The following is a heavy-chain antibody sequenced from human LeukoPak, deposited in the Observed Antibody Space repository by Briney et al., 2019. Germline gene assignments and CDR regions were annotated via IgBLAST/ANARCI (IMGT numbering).Heavy chain of an antibody. CDR3: AGEGQAWQQLQSFDY. CDR2: GDYSGGT. J-gene: IGHJ4*02. D-gene: IGHD6-13*01. Sequence: SETLSLTCTVSGDSFSSVTDYWAWIRQPPGKGLEWIASGDYSGGTYYNPSLESRVAISADMSKNQFSLKLTSVTGADTAVYYCAGEGQAWQQLQSFDYWGQGTLVTVSS. CDR1: GDSFSSVTDY. V-gene: IGHV4-39*07.